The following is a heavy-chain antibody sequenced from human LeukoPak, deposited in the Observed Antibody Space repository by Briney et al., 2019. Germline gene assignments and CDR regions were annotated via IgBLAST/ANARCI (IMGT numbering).Heavy chain of an antibody. Sequence: GASVKVSCKASGYTFTSYDINWVRQATGQGLEWMGWMNPNSGNTGYARKFQGRVTMTRNTSISTAYMELSSLRSEDTAVYYCARGSADDVTGDYWGQGTLVAVSS. CDR3: ARGSADDVTGDY. J-gene: IGHJ4*02. CDR1: GYTFTSYD. CDR2: MNPNSGNT. V-gene: IGHV1-8*01. D-gene: IGHD1-1*01.